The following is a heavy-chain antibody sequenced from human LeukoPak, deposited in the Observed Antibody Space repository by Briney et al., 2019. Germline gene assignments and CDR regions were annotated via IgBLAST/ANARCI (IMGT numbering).Heavy chain of an antibody. CDR3: AENRGVA. J-gene: IGHJ3*01. CDR2: ISYDGSNK. D-gene: IGHD3-10*01. V-gene: IGHV3-30-3*01. CDR1: GFTFSTYA. Sequence: PGGSLRLSCAVSGFTFSTYAMHWVRQTPGKGLEWVAVISYDGSNKYYADSVKGRFTISRDNPKNTLYLQMNSLRAEDTAVYYCAENRGVAWGQGTMVTVS.